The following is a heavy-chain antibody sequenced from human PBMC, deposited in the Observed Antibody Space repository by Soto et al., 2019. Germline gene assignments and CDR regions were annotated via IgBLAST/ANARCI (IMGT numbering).Heavy chain of an antibody. D-gene: IGHD3-3*01. Sequence: SGPTLVNPTQTLTLTCTFSGFSLSTSRVSVTWIRQPPGKALEWLARIDWDDAKFFNTSLKTRLTVSKDTSKNQVVPTMTHMDPVDTATYYCARMIFGRSGEYYFDYWGQGILVTVSS. CDR3: ARMIFGRSGEYYFDY. CDR2: IDWDDAK. CDR1: GFSLSTSRVS. V-gene: IGHV2-70*17. J-gene: IGHJ4*02.